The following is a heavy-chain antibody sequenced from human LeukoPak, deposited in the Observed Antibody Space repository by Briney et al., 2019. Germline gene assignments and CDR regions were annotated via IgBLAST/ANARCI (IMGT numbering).Heavy chain of an antibody. CDR2: IKNDGSST. Sequence: GGSLRLSCAASGFTFSSYSVNWVRQAPGKGLEWVSRIKNDGSSTGYADSVKGRFTISRDNAKNTLYLQMNSLGAEDTAIYYCAKEGAGYGYDYWGQGTLVTVSS. V-gene: IGHV3-74*01. D-gene: IGHD5-12*01. CDR1: GFTFSSYS. J-gene: IGHJ4*02. CDR3: AKEGAGYGYDY.